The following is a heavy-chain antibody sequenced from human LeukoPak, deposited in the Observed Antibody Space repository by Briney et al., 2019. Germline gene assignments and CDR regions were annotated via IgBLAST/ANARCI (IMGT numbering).Heavy chain of an antibody. CDR3: AREGLQQLALF. J-gene: IGHJ4*02. Sequence: GASLKVSCKTSGYMFNSFSMHWVRQAPGQGPERMGIINPSGGGTTYAQRFQGRVTMTTDTSTRTMYMELSSLTSEDTAVYYCAREGLQQLALFWGQGTLVAVSS. D-gene: IGHD3-16*01. CDR1: GYMFNSFS. CDR2: INPSGGGT. V-gene: IGHV1-46*02.